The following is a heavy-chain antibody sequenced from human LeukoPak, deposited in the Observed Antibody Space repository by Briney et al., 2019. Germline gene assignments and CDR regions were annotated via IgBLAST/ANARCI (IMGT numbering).Heavy chain of an antibody. CDR3: ATVQYSSSSVRLYYYMDV. CDR1: GYTLTELS. D-gene: IGHD6-6*01. V-gene: IGHV1-24*01. Sequence: GASVKVSCKVSGYTLTELSMHWVRQAPGKGLEWMGGFDPEDGETIYAQKFQGRVTMTEDTSTDTAYMELSSLRSEDTAVYYCATVQYSSSSVRLYYYMDVWGKGTTVTVSS. J-gene: IGHJ6*03. CDR2: FDPEDGET.